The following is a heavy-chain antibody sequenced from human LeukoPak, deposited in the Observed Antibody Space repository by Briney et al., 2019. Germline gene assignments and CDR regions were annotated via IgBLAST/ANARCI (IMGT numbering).Heavy chain of an antibody. Sequence: GASVKVSCKASGGTFSSYAISWGRQAPGQGLEWMGRIIPIFGTANYAQKFQGRVTITTDESTSTAYMELSSLRSEDTAVYYCARTSGYYSDYWGQGTLVTVSS. V-gene: IGHV1-69*05. J-gene: IGHJ4*02. D-gene: IGHD3-22*01. CDR3: ARTSGYYSDY. CDR2: IIPIFGTA. CDR1: GGTFSSYA.